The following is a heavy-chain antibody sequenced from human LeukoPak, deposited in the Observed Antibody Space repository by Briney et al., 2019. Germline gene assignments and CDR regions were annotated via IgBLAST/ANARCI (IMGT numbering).Heavy chain of an antibody. CDR1: GFTFDDYG. CDR2: INWNGGST. J-gene: IGHJ4*02. Sequence: GGSLRLSCAASGFTFDDYGMSWVRHAPGKGLEWVSGINWNGGSTGYADSVKGRFTISRDNAKNSLYLQMNSLRAEDTALYYCARDLSSPIIVGATGFDYWGQGTLVTVSS. V-gene: IGHV3-20*04. CDR3: ARDLSSPIIVGATGFDY. D-gene: IGHD1-26*01.